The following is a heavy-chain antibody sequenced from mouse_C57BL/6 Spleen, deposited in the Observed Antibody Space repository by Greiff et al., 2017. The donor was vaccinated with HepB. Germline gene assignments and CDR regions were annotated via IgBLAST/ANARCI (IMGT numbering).Heavy chain of an antibody. Sequence: VKLMESGPGLVAPSQSLSITCTVSGFSLTSYAISWVRQPPGKGLEWLGVIWTGGGTNYNSALKSRLSISKDNSKSQVFLKMNSLQTDDTARYYCARRILLGRDAMDYWGQGTSVTVSS. J-gene: IGHJ4*01. CDR1: GFSLTSYA. D-gene: IGHD4-1*01. CDR2: IWTGGGT. V-gene: IGHV2-9-1*01. CDR3: ARRILLGRDAMDY.